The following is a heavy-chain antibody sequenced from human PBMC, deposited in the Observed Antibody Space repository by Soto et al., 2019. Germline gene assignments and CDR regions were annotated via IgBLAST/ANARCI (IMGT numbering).Heavy chain of an antibody. J-gene: IGHJ3*02. CDR3: ARDRRERFLDQDFDI. CDR1: GFTFSSYA. D-gene: IGHD3-3*01. CDR2: ISYDGSNK. Sequence: QVQLVESGGGVVQPGRSLRLSCAASGFTFSSYAMHWVRQAPGKGLEWVAVISYDGSNKYYADSVKGRFTISRDNSKNTLYLQMNSLRAKDTAVYYCARDRRERFLDQDFDIWGQGTMVTVSS. V-gene: IGHV3-30-3*01.